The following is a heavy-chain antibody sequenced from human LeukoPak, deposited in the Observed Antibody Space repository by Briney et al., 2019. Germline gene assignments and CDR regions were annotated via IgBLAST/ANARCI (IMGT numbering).Heavy chain of an antibody. CDR2: MNPNSGTT. D-gene: IGHD5-12*01. Sequence: ASVNVSCRASGYTFTNYDINWVRQATGQGLEWMGWMNPNSGTTGYAQKFQARVTITRNTSKSTAYMELSSLRSEDTAIYYCARSSGYASDYWGQGTLVTVSS. CDR3: ARSSGYASDY. V-gene: IGHV1-8*03. J-gene: IGHJ4*02. CDR1: GYTFTNYD.